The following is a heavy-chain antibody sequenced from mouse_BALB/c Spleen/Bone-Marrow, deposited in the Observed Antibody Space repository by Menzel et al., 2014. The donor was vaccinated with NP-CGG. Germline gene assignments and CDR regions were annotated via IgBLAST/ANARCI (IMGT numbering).Heavy chain of an antibody. CDR3: ARRYYGSSYYYAMDY. Sequence: QVTLKVCGPGILQPSQTLSLTCSFSGFSLSTSGMGVSWIRQPSGKGLEWLAHIYWDDDKRYNPSLKSRLTISKDTSSNQVFLKITSVDTADTATYYCARRYYGSSYYYAMDYWGRGTSVTVSS. D-gene: IGHD1-1*01. J-gene: IGHJ4*01. V-gene: IGHV8-12*01. CDR2: IYWDDDK. CDR1: GFSLSTSGMG.